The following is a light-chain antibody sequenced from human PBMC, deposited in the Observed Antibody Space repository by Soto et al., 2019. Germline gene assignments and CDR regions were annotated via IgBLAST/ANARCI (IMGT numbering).Light chain of an antibody. Sequence: DIEMHQSPSSLSASVGDRVPLTCHANSDTSNYVNWYQQKPGKAPRLLIYDASNLETGIPARFSGSGSGTDFTFTISSLQPEEMATYYCEQYGNLPLTVGRGNKVDIK. J-gene: IGKJ4*01. V-gene: IGKV1-33*01. CDR3: EQYGNLPLT. CDR2: DAS. CDR1: SDTSNY.